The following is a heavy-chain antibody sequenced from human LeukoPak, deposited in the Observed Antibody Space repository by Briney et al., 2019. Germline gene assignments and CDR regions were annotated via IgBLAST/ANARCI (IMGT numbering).Heavy chain of an antibody. Sequence: SETLSLTCTVSGGSISSSSYYWGWIRQPPGKGLEWIGSIYYSGSTYYNPSLKSRVTISVDTSKNQFSLKLSSVTAADTAVYYCARVGSVAGGLDYWGQGTLVTVSS. J-gene: IGHJ4*02. CDR1: GGSISSSSYY. CDR3: ARVGSVAGGLDY. D-gene: IGHD6-19*01. CDR2: IYYSGST. V-gene: IGHV4-39*07.